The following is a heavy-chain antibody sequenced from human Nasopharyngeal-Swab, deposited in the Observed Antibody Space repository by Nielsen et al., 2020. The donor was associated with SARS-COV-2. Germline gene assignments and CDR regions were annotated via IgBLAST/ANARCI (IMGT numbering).Heavy chain of an antibody. CDR2: ISSSSTCI. D-gene: IGHD3-3*01. CDR1: GFTFSNYN. V-gene: IGHV3-21*01. J-gene: IGHJ6*02. Sequence: GESLKISCAASGFTFSNYNLNWVRQAPGKGLEWVSSISSSSTCIYYADSMKGRFTISRDNTKNSLYLQMNSLRAEDTALYYCARDGLDYDFWSAYFMDVWGQGTTVIVSS. CDR3: ARDGLDYDFWSAYFMDV.